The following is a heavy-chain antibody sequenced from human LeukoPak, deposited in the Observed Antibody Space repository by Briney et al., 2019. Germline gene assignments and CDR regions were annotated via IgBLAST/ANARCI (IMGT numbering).Heavy chain of an antibody. Sequence: GGSLRLSCAASGFTFSDYYMSWIRQAPGKGLEWISYISSSSNYTNYADSVKGRFTISRDNAKNSLYLQMNSLRAEDTAVYYCARPLGTVVTPLDYWGQGTLVTVSS. CDR2: ISSSSNYT. J-gene: IGHJ4*02. D-gene: IGHD4-23*01. CDR3: ARPLGTVVTPLDY. V-gene: IGHV3-11*06. CDR1: GFTFSDYY.